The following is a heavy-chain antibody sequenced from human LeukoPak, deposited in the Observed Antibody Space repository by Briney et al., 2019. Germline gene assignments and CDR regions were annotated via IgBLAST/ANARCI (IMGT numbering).Heavy chain of an antibody. V-gene: IGHV4-38-2*01. Sequence: KASETLSLTCAVSGYFISSGYYWGWIRQPPGQGLEWIGSIYHSGSTYYNPSLKSRVTISVDTSKNQFSLKLNSVTAADTAVYYCASSGDILTGTYRGIDYWGQGTLVTVSS. CDR3: ASSGDILTGTYRGIDY. CDR1: GYFISSGYY. CDR2: IYHSGST. J-gene: IGHJ4*02. D-gene: IGHD3-9*01.